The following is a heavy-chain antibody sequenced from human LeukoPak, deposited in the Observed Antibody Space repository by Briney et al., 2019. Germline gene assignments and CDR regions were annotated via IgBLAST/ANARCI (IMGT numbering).Heavy chain of an antibody. Sequence: GGSLRLSCAASGFTFSSYAMSWVRQAPGKGLEWVSAISGSGGSTYYADSVKGRFTISRDNSKNTLYLQMNSLRAEDTALYYCAKGAYYDILTGYYHPEYYYYMDVWGKGATVTISS. CDR3: AKGAYYDILTGYYHPEYYYYMDV. CDR2: ISGSGGST. D-gene: IGHD3-9*01. CDR1: GFTFSSYA. J-gene: IGHJ6*03. V-gene: IGHV3-23*01.